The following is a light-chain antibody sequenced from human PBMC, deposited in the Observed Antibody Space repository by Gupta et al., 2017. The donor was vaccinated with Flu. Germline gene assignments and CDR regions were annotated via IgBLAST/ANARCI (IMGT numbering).Light chain of an antibody. CDR2: DAS. Sequence: PGERATLSCGASPSVSSSLAWYQQKPGQAPRLLIYDASSRATGIPDRFSGSGSGTDFTLTISRLEPEDFAVYYCQQYGSSPRMFGQGTKLEIK. J-gene: IGKJ5*01. CDR1: PSVSSS. V-gene: IGKV3D-20*01. CDR3: QQYGSSPRM.